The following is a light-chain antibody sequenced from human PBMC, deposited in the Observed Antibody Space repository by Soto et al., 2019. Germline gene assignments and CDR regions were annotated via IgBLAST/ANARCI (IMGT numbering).Light chain of an antibody. V-gene: IGKV1-5*03. J-gene: IGKJ1*01. Sequence: DIQMTQSPSTLSGSVGDRVTITCLASQTISSWLAWYQQKPGKAPKLLIYKASTLKSGVPSRFSGSGSGTEFTLTISSLQPDDFVTYYCQQYNSYFAWTFGQGTKVDIK. CDR1: QTISSW. CDR2: KAS. CDR3: QQYNSYFAWT.